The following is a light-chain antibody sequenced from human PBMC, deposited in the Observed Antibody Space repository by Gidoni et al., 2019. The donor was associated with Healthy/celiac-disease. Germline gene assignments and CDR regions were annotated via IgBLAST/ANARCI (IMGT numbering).Light chain of an antibody. Sequence: DIQMTQSPSTLSASVGDSVTITCRASQSISSWLAWYQQKPGKAPKLLIYKASSLESGVPSRFSGSGSGTEFTLTISSLQPDDFATYYCKQYNSYSTTCGQGTKVEIK. CDR1: QSISSW. CDR2: KAS. CDR3: KQYNSYSTT. V-gene: IGKV1-5*03. J-gene: IGKJ1*01.